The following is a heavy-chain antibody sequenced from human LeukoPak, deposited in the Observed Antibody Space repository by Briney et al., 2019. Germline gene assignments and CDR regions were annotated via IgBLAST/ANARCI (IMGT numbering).Heavy chain of an antibody. V-gene: IGHV3-7*03. D-gene: IGHD3-22*01. CDR2: IKQDGSEK. CDR1: GFTFSSYA. Sequence: PGGSLRLSCAASGFTFSSYAMSWVRQAPGKGLEWVANIKQDGSEKYYVDSVKGRFTISRDNAKNSLYLQMNSLRAEDTAVYYCARERLYYYDSSGYSQYYFDYWGQGTLVTVSS. CDR3: ARERLYYYDSSGYSQYYFDY. J-gene: IGHJ4*02.